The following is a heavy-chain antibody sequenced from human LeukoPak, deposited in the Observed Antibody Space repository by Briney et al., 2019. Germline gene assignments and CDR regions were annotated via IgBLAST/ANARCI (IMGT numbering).Heavy chain of an antibody. CDR3: ARHGPSHYYDYHINV. CDR2: IYTGGST. CDR1: GGSISYYY. Sequence: SETLSLTCTVSGGSISYYYWSWIRQPPGKGLEWIGHIYTGGSTKYNPSLNSRVTISVDTSKNQFSLKLTSVTAADTAVYYCARHGPSHYYDYHINVWGKGTTVTVSS. V-gene: IGHV4-4*09. J-gene: IGHJ6*03.